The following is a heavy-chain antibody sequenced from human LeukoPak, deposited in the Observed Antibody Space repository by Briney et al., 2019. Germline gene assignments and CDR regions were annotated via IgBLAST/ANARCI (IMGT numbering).Heavy chain of an antibody. D-gene: IGHD1-26*01. CDR3: ARVEVGADDFDYFQH. J-gene: IGHJ1*01. Sequence: PSETLSLTCTVSGGSISSYYWSWIRQPPGEGLEWIGYIYYSGSTNYNPSLKSRVTISVNTSKNQFSLKLSSVTAADTAVYYCARVEVGADDFDYFQHWGQGTLVTVSS. V-gene: IGHV4-59*08. CDR1: GGSISSYY. CDR2: IYYSGST.